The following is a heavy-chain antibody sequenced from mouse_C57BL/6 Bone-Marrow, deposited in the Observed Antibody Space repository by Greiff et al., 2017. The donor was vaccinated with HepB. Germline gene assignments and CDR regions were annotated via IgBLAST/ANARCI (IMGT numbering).Heavy chain of an antibody. V-gene: IGHV1-55*01. J-gene: IGHJ2*01. Sequence: QVQLQQSGAELVKPGASVKMSCKASGYTFTSYWITWVKQRPGQGLEWIGDIYPGSGSTNYNEKFKSKATLPVDTSSSTAYMQLSSLTSEDSAVYYCARDGNYVNYFDYWGQGTTLTVSS. CDR3: ARDGNYVNYFDY. D-gene: IGHD2-1*01. CDR1: GYTFTSYW. CDR2: IYPGSGST.